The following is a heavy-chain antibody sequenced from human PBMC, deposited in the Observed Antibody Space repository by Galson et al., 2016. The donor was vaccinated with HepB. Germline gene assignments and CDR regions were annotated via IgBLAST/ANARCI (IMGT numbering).Heavy chain of an antibody. CDR3: ARHSGNGYFDS. CDR2: IWYEGSST. Sequence: SLRLSCAASGPTFKKDGMHWVRQAPGKGLEWVAVIWYEGSSTYYGDSVAGRFTISRDNSKNTLYLQMNSLRAEDTAVYYCARHSGNGYFDSWGQGTLVTVFS. D-gene: IGHD2-8*01. CDR1: GPTFKKDG. V-gene: IGHV3-33*01. J-gene: IGHJ4*02.